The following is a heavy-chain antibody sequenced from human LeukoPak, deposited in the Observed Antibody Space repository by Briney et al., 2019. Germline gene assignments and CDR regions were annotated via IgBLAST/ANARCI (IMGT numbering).Heavy chain of an antibody. J-gene: IGHJ3*02. D-gene: IGHD2-8*01. CDR1: GGSLSSGSYY. CDR2: FYTSGST. V-gene: IGHV4-61*02. CDR3: ARTVGGYAWCAFDI. Sequence: SQTLSLTCTVSGGSLSSGSYYWSWIRQPAGKGLEWIGRFYTSGSTNYNPSLKGRVAISVDTSKNQFSLKLSSVTAADAAVYYCARTVGGYAWCAFDIWGQGTMVTVSS.